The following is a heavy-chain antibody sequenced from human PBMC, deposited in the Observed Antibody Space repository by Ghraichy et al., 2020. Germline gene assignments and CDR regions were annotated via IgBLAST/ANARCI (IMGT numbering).Heavy chain of an antibody. CDR2: MSYDGNNK. J-gene: IGHJ4*02. CDR1: GFTFSRIY. V-gene: IGHV3-30-3*01. Sequence: GGSLRLSCAASGFTFSRIYMSWVRQAPGKGLEWVAVMSYDGNNKYYADSVKGRFTISRDNSKNTLYLQMNSLRVDDTAIYYCARDQGMKYYFDYWGQGTLVTVSS. CDR3: ARDQGMKYYFDY.